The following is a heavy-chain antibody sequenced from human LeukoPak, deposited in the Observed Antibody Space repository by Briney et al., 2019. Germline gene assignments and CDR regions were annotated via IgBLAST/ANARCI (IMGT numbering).Heavy chain of an antibody. CDR1: GFIFCDYE. V-gene: IGHV3-48*03. J-gene: IGHJ4*02. Sequence: GGSLRLSCAASGFIFCDYEMKSGRDAPRKGLEWVLYIGRSGSTIYHADSVKGPLTTSRDNANISLYLEMNSRRAEGTAVYYCARGDHISGWLGLGYWGRGTLVTVSS. CDR2: IGRSGSTI. CDR3: ARGDHISGWLGLGY. D-gene: IGHD6-19*01.